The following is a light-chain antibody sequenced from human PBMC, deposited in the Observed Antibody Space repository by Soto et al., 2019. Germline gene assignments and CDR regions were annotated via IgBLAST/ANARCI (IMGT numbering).Light chain of an antibody. J-gene: IGLJ1*01. V-gene: IGLV2-14*03. CDR1: SSDVGAYNF. CDR3: KSYTTSATYV. Sequence: QSVLTQPASVSGSPGQSITISCTGTSSDVGAYNFVSWYQHHPGKAPKLIIYDVSNRPSGVSSRFSGSKSGNTASLTISGLQAEDEADYYCKSYTTSATYVFGTGTKATVL. CDR2: DVS.